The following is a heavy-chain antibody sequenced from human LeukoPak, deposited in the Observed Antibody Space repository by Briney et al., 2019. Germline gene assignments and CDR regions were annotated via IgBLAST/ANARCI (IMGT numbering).Heavy chain of an antibody. CDR3: AKDRETTASGTFDY. D-gene: IGHD1-1*01. CDR1: GLTFRNYG. CDR2: ISEDGSNK. J-gene: IGHJ4*02. Sequence: PGGSLRLSCAASGLTFRNYGMHCVRQAPGKGLEWVAVISEDGSNKHYADSVRGRFTISRDNSDNTLYLQMNSLRAEDTAVYYCAKDRETTASGTFDYWGQGTLVTVSS. V-gene: IGHV3-30*18.